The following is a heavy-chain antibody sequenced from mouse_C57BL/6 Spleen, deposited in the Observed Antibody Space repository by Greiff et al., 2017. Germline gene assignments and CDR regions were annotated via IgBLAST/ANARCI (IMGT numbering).Heavy chain of an antibody. V-gene: IGHV1-82*01. D-gene: IGHD1-1*01. CDR2: IYPGNADT. CDR1: GYAFSSSW. Sequence: VQLQQSGPELVKPGASVKISCKASGYAFSSSWMNWVKQRPGTGLEWIGRIYPGNADTNYNGKFKGKATLTADKSSSTACMQLSSLSSEDSAVYFGAREGSYAFVDYWGQGTTLTVSS. J-gene: IGHJ2*01. CDR3: AREGSYAFVDY.